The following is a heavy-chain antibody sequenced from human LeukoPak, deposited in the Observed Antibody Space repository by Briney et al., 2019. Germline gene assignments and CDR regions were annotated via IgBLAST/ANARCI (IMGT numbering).Heavy chain of an antibody. Sequence: GGSLRLSCAASGFSFSTYSMSWVRQAPGKGLEWVSVISDTGATTFYADSVKGRFTISRDNSKNTLYLQMNSLRAEDTAVYYCAKVRITIIVVVHRTFDYWGQGTLVTVSS. D-gene: IGHD3-22*01. CDR2: ISDTGATT. J-gene: IGHJ4*02. V-gene: IGHV3-23*01. CDR3: AKVRITIIVVVHRTFDY. CDR1: GFSFSTYS.